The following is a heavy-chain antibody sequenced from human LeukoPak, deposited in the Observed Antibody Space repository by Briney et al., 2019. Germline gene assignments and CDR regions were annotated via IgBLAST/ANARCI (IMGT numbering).Heavy chain of an antibody. CDR2: IRSKGYGGTT. D-gene: IGHD2-8*01. CDR3: TRAGVTTNWFDP. Sequence: GGSLRLSCTASGFTFGDYVMNGVRQAPGKGLEWVGFIRSKGYGGTTEYAASVKGRFMISRDDSKSIAYLQMNSLKTEDTAVYFCTRAGVTTNWFDPWGQGTLVTVSS. J-gene: IGHJ5*02. CDR1: GFTFGDYV. V-gene: IGHV3-49*04.